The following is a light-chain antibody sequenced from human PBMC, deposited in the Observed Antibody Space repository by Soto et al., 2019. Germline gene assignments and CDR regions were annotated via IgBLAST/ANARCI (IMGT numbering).Light chain of an antibody. V-gene: IGKV1-39*01. CDR3: QLECT. CDR1: QSISSY. Sequence: DIPMTQSPSSLSASVGDRVTITCRASQSISSYLNWYQQKPGKAPKLLIYAASSLQSGVPSRFSGSGSGTDFTLTISSLQPEDFATYYCQLECTFGPGTKVDIK. J-gene: IGKJ3*01. CDR2: AAS.